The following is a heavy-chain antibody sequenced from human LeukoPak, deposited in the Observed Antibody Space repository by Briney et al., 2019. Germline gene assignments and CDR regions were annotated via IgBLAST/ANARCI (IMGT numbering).Heavy chain of an antibody. CDR1: GYTFTSYD. J-gene: IGHJ6*02. D-gene: IGHD3-9*01. CDR3: ARSAPGYYDILTGYYKVGYYYGMDV. CDR2: MNPNSGNT. Sequence: ASVKVSCKASGYTFTSYDINWVRQATGQGLEWMGWMNPNSGNTGYAQKFQGRVTMTRNTSISTAYMELSSLRSEDTAVYYCARSAPGYYDILTGYYKVGYYYGMDVWGQGTTVTVS. V-gene: IGHV1-8*01.